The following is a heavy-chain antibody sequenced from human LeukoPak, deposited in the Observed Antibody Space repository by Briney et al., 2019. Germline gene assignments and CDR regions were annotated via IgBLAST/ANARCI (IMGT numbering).Heavy chain of an antibody. Sequence: PGGSLRLSCAASGFTFDDYAMHWVRQVPGKGLEWVSGISWNSRSIAYADSVKGRFTISRDNSKNTLYLQMNSLRAEDTAVYYCARIAARREIDYWGQGTLVTVSS. CDR3: ARIAARREIDY. CDR2: ISWNSRSI. V-gene: IGHV3-9*01. J-gene: IGHJ4*02. CDR1: GFTFDDYA. D-gene: IGHD6-6*01.